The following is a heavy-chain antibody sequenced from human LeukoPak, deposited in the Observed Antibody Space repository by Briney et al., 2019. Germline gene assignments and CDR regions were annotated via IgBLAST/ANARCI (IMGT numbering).Heavy chain of an antibody. CDR3: AKDYLRSNGWPYYFDY. J-gene: IGHJ4*02. CDR2: IKQDGSEK. V-gene: IGHV3-7*01. D-gene: IGHD6-19*01. Sequence: QPGGSLRLSCAASGFTFSSYWMTWVRQAPGKGLEWVANIKQDGSEKYYVDSVKGRFTISRDNAKNSLYLQMNSLRGEDTAVYYCAKDYLRSNGWPYYFDYWGQGTLVTVST. CDR1: GFTFSSYW.